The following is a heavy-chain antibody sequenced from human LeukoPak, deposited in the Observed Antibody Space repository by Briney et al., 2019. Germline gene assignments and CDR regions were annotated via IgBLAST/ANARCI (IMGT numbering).Heavy chain of an antibody. CDR1: GFTFSSYA. CDR3: ARENRIAVAGTGGFDY. CDR2: ISYDGSNK. Sequence: GRSLRLSCAASGFTFSSYAMHWVRQAPGKGLEWVAVISYDGSNKYYADSVKGRFTISRDNSKNTLYLQMNSLRAEDTAVYYCARENRIAVAGTGGFDYWGQGTLVTVSS. V-gene: IGHV3-30-3*01. D-gene: IGHD6-19*01. J-gene: IGHJ4*02.